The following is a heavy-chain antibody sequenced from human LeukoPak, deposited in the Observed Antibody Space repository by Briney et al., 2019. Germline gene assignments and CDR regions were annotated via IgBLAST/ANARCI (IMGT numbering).Heavy chain of an antibody. CDR1: GFTFSSYA. V-gene: IGHV3-23*01. J-gene: IGHJ6*02. CDR3: ARVQGASYGMDA. D-gene: IGHD4-11*01. Sequence: GGSLRLSCAASGFTFSSYAMSWVRQAPGKGLEWVSAISGSGGSTYYADSVKGRFTMSRDNSKDMLYLQMNSLRGEDTATYYCARVQGASYGMDAWGQGTTVAV. CDR2: ISGSGGST.